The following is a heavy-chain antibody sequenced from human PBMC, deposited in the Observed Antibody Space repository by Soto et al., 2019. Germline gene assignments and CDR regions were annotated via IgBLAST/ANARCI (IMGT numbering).Heavy chain of an antibody. D-gene: IGHD5-18*01. CDR1: GFTFSSYA. V-gene: IGHV3-23*01. Sequence: HPGGSLRLSCAASGFTFSSYAMSWVRQAPGKGLEWVSAISGSGGSTYYADSVKGRFTISRDNSKNTLYLQMNSLRAEDTAVYYCAKADTAMATLYYYYGMDVWGQGTTVTVSS. CDR2: ISGSGGST. J-gene: IGHJ6*02. CDR3: AKADTAMATLYYYYGMDV.